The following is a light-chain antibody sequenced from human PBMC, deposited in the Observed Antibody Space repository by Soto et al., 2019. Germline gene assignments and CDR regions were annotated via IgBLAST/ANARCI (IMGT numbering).Light chain of an antibody. V-gene: IGKV1-33*01. CDR2: DAS. J-gene: IGKJ1*01. Sequence: DIQMTQSPSSLSASVGDRATITCKASQDINNYLDWYQHKPGKAPKLLIYDASNLETGIPSRFSGSGSGTDFTFTISSLQPEDIATYYCQQYDNLPWTFGQGTKVEIK. CDR3: QQYDNLPWT. CDR1: QDINNY.